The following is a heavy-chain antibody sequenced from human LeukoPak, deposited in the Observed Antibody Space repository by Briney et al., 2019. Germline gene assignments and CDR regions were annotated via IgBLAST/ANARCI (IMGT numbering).Heavy chain of an antibody. CDR1: GFTFSSFG. CDR2: ISDRGDMT. CDR3: ATRKSTTHGLDY. J-gene: IGHJ4*02. V-gene: IGHV3-23*01. Sequence: PGGSLRLSCAASGFTFSSFGMTWVRQAPGKGLEWVSYISDRGDMTTYADSVKGRFTISRDNSKNSLSLQMHGLRAEDMAIYYCATRKSTTHGLDYWGQGTLVTGSP. D-gene: IGHD1-1*01.